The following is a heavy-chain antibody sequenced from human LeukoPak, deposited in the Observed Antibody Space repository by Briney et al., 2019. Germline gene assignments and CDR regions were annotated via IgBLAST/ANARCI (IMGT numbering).Heavy chain of an antibody. D-gene: IGHD5-12*01. CDR3: ARGRVTQYSGYDRGDFDY. CDR2: IYYSGTT. J-gene: IGHJ4*02. CDR1: GGSISSSPYY. V-gene: IGHV4-39*07. Sequence: RSSETLSLTCTVSGGSISSSPYYWGWIRQPPGKGLEWIGSIYYSGTTHYNPSLESRVTISVDTSKNQFSLKLSSVTAADTAVYYCARGRVTQYSGYDRGDFDYWGQGTLVTVSS.